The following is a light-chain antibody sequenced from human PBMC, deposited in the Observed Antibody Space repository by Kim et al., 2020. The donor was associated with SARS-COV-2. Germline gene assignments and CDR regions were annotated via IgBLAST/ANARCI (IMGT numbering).Light chain of an antibody. CDR1: RSISTY. Sequence: ASVGHRFTITCRARRSISTYLGWWQQKAGKAPQLLISAAATLQSGVPSRFSGSGSGTEFTLTISSLQPEDFATYYCQQSYSTPYTFGQGTKLEI. CDR2: AAA. V-gene: IGKV1-39*01. J-gene: IGKJ2*01. CDR3: QQSYSTPYT.